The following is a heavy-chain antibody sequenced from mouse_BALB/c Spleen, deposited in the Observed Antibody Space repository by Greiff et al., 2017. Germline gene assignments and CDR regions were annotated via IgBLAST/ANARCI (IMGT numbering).Heavy chain of an antibody. D-gene: IGHD2-2*01. CDR3: ARDLLWFSYWYFDV. CDR1: GYSFTGYF. J-gene: IGHJ1*01. Sequence: VQLQQSGPELVKPGASVKISCKASGYSFTGYFMNWVMQSHGKSLEWIGRINPYNGDTFYNQKFKGKATLTVDKSSSTAHMELRSLASEDSAVYYCARDLLWFSYWYFDVWGAGTTVTVSS. CDR2: INPYNGDT. V-gene: IGHV1-20*02.